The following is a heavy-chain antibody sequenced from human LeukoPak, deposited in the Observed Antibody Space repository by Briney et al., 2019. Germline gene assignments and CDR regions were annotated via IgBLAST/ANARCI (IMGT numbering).Heavy chain of an antibody. D-gene: IGHD3-10*01. CDR2: INHSGST. CDR3: ARGPPSYYYYYYGMDV. Sequence: SETLSLTCAVYGGSFSGYYWSWIRQPPGEGLEWIGEINHSGSTNYNPSLKSRVTISVDTSKNQFSLKLSSVTAADTAVYYCARGPPSYYYYYYGMDVWGQGTTVTVSS. CDR1: GGSFSGYY. J-gene: IGHJ6*02. V-gene: IGHV4-34*01.